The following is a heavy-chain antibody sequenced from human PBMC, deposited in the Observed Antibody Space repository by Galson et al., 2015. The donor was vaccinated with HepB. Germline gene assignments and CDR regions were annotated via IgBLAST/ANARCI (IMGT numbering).Heavy chain of an antibody. CDR3: ARAYYDFWSGHKRTWFDP. CDR1: GGTFSSYA. V-gene: IGHV1-69*13. Sequence: SVKVSCKASGGTFSSYAISWVRQAPGQGLEWMGGIIPIFGTANYAQKFQGRVTITADESTSTAYMELSSLRSEDTAVYYCARAYYDFWSGHKRTWFDPWGQGTLVTVSS. D-gene: IGHD3-3*01. CDR2: IIPIFGTA. J-gene: IGHJ5*02.